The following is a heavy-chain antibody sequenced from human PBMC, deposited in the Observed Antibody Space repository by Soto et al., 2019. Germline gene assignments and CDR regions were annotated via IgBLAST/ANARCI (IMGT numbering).Heavy chain of an antibody. CDR1: GFTFSSYG. D-gene: IGHD3-9*01. Sequence: GGSLRLSCAASGFTFSSYGMHWVRQAPGKGLEWVAVISYDGSNKYYADSVKGRFTISRDNSKNTLYLQMNSLRAEDTAVYYCAKDSRSPLRYFDWQAYYGMDVWGQGTTVTVSS. CDR2: ISYDGSNK. V-gene: IGHV3-30*18. J-gene: IGHJ6*02. CDR3: AKDSRSPLRYFDWQAYYGMDV.